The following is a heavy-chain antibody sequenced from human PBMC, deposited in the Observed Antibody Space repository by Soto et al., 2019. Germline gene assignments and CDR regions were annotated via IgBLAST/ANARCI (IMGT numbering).Heavy chain of an antibody. CDR2: IYHSGST. CDR3: ARGGVDYYDSSGYYFSPYYFDY. Sequence: SETLSLTCAVSGGSISSGGYSWSWIRQPPGKGLEWIGYIYHSGSTYYNPSLKSRVTISVDRSKNQFSLKLSSVTGADTAVYYCARGGVDYYDSSGYYFSPYYFDYWGQGTLVTVS. V-gene: IGHV4-30-2*01. J-gene: IGHJ4*02. CDR1: GGSISSGGYS. D-gene: IGHD3-22*01.